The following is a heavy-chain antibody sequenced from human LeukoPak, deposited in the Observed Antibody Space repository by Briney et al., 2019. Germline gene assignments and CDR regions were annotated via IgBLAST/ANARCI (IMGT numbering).Heavy chain of an antibody. D-gene: IGHD3-3*01. V-gene: IGHV1-2*02. CDR1: GYTFTGYY. Sequence: ASVKVSFTASGYTFTGYYMHWVRQAHGQGLEWEGWINPNSGGTNYAQKFQGRVTMTRDTSISTAYMELSRLRSDDTAVYYCARSRFWSGSYNWFDPWGQGTLVTVSS. J-gene: IGHJ5*02. CDR2: INPNSGGT. CDR3: ARSRFWSGSYNWFDP.